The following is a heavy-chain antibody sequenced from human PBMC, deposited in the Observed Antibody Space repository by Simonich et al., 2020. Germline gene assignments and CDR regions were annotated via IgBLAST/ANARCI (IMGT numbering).Heavy chain of an antibody. V-gene: IGHV2-5*01. J-gene: IGHJ3*02. Sequence: QITLKESGPTLVKPTQTLTLTCTFSGFSLSTSGVGVGWIRQPPGKAREWLALIYWNDDKRYSPSLEGRLTITKDTSKNQVVRTMTNMGPVDTATYCCAHKLSGWFGEREAGDIWGQGTMVTVSS. D-gene: IGHD3-10*01. CDR3: AHKLSGWFGEREAGDI. CDR2: IYWNDDK. CDR1: GFSLSTSGVG.